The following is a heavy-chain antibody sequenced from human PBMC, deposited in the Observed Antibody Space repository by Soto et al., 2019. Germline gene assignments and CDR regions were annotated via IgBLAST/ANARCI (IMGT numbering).Heavy chain of an antibody. V-gene: IGHV3-30-3*01. CDR3: ARGGGERSSGGYFSGYYYYGMDV. CDR2: ISYDGSNK. Sequence: GGSLRLSCAASGFTFSSYAMHWVRQAPGKGLEWVAVISYDGSNKYYADSVKGRFTISRDNSKNTLYLQMNSLRAEDTAVYYCARGGGERSSGGYFSGYYYYGMDVWGQGTTVTVSS. CDR1: GFTFSSYA. J-gene: IGHJ6*02. D-gene: IGHD6-19*01.